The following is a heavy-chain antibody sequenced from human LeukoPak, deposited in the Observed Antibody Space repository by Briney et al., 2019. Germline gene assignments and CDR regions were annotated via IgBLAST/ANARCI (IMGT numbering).Heavy chain of an antibody. Sequence: PGGSLRLSCEASGFTFRSYGMSWVRQAPGKGLEWVANIKQDGGEKSYVDSVKGRFTISSDNAKNSLYLQMNSLRAEDTAVYYCARDSLINWGPGYYYYGMDVWGQGTTVTVSS. V-gene: IGHV3-7*01. CDR1: GFTFRSYG. J-gene: IGHJ6*02. CDR2: IKQDGGEK. CDR3: ARDSLINWGPGYYYYGMDV. D-gene: IGHD7-27*01.